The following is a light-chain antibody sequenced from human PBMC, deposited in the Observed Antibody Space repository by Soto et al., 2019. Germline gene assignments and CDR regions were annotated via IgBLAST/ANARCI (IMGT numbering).Light chain of an antibody. Sequence: DVVMTQSPLSLPVTLGQPASISCRSSQSLAYIDGNTYLNWFHQRPGQSPRRLIYQVSNRDSGVPDRVSGSGSGTDFTLKISRVEADDVGVYYCMQGTPWPPYTFGQGTKLEIK. CDR1: QSLAYIDGNTY. CDR2: QVS. CDR3: MQGTPWPPYT. V-gene: IGKV2-30*01. J-gene: IGKJ2*01.